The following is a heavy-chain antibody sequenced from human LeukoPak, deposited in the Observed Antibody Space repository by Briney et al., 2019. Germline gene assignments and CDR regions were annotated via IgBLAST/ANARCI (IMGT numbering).Heavy chain of an antibody. CDR2: IYYSGST. CDR1: GGSISSYY. D-gene: IGHD3-22*01. CDR3: ARFGGYYYDSSGYYPVEY. V-gene: IGHV4-59*01. Sequence: SETLSLTCTVSGGSISSYYWSWIRQPPGKGLEWIGYIYYSGSTNYNPSLKSRVTISVDTSKNQFSLKLSSVTAADTAVYYCARFGGYYYDSSGYYPVEYWGQGTLVTDSS. J-gene: IGHJ4*02.